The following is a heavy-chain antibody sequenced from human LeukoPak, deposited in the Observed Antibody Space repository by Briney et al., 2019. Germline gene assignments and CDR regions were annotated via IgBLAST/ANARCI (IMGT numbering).Heavy chain of an antibody. V-gene: IGHV4-39*01. CDR1: GGSISSSSYY. CDR3: ARRRDSSSWYEEDY. Sequence: SETLSLTCTVSGGSISSSSYYWGWIRQPPGKGLEWIGSIYYSESTYYNPSLKSRVTISGDTSKNQLSLKLSSVTAADTAVYYCARRRDSSSWYEEDYWGQGTLVTVSS. J-gene: IGHJ4*02. CDR2: IYYSEST. D-gene: IGHD6-13*01.